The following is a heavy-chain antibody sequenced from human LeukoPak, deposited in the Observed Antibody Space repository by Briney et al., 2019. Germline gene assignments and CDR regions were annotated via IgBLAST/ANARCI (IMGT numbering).Heavy chain of an antibody. V-gene: IGHV3-23*01. D-gene: IGHD5-24*01. CDR2: ISGSGHST. J-gene: IGHJ4*02. Sequence: GGSLRLSCAASGFTFSSYAMSWVRQAPGEGLEWVSSISGSGHSTYYADSVKGRFTISRDNSKNTLYPQMNSLRAEDTAVYYCAKDPVEMAAISYFDYWGQGTLVTVSS. CDR3: AKDPVEMAAISYFDY. CDR1: GFTFSSYA.